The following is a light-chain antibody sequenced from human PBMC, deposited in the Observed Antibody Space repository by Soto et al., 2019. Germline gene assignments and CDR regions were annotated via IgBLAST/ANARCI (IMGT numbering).Light chain of an antibody. J-gene: IGKJ1*01. Sequence: EIVLTQSPCTLSLSLGERVTLSCRASQSVTSGYLAWYQQKPGRAPTPLIYDVSRRAAGVPDRFSGRGSGTDFTLTISRLEPQDFAIYYCQQYGSLSWTFGQGTKV. CDR2: DVS. V-gene: IGKV3-20*01. CDR3: QQYGSLSWT. CDR1: QSVTSGY.